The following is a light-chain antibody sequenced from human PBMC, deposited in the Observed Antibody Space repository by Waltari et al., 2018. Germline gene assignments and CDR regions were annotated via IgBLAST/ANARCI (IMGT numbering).Light chain of an antibody. J-gene: IGKJ5*01. V-gene: IGKV1-39*01. CDR3: QQSHSFPFT. Sequence: DIQMTPSPSSLSASVGDGVTITCQTSQSISNYLNWYQQKPGKAPNLLIYTASTLQIGVPSRFSGSGSGTDFTLTINNLQPEDFATYYCQQSHSFPFTFGQGTRVEI. CDR1: QSISNY. CDR2: TAS.